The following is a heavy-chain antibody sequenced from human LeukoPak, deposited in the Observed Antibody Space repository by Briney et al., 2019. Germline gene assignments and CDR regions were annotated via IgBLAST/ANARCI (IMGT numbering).Heavy chain of an antibody. V-gene: IGHV4-31*02. D-gene: IGHD2-15*01. Sequence: PSQTLSLTCIVSGGSISNSDCFYWSWIRQHPGDGLEWIGFISYRGSTYYNPSLKSRVSMSVDSSRSQFSLRLTSVTDEDTAVYYCARISQSSGGFYYWGQGTLVTVSS. J-gene: IGHJ4*02. CDR1: GGSISNSDCFY. CDR3: ARISQSSGGFYY. CDR2: ISYRGST.